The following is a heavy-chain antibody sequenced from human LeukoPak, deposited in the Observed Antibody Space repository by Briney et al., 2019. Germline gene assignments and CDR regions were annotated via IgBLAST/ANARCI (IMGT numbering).Heavy chain of an antibody. J-gene: IGHJ4*02. CDR2: INHSGST. CDR1: GGSFSGYY. V-gene: IGHV4-34*01. CDR3: ARQGFYSSRGDY. D-gene: IGHD6-13*01. Sequence: PSETLSLTCAVYGGSFSGYYWSWIRQPPGKGLEWIGEINHSGSTNYNPSLKSRVTISVDTSKNQFSLKLSSVTAADTAVYYCARQGFYSSRGDYWGQGTLVTVSS.